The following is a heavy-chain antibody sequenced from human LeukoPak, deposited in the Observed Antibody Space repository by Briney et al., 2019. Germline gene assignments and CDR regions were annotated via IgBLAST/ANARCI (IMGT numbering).Heavy chain of an antibody. Sequence: GGSLRLSCAASGFTFSSYGMHWVRQAPGKGLEWVAVISYDGSNKYYADSVKGRFTISRDNSKNTLYLQMNSLRAEDTAVYYCAKGGWGSHFDYWGQGTPVTVSS. D-gene: IGHD7-27*01. V-gene: IGHV3-30*18. CDR2: ISYDGSNK. J-gene: IGHJ4*02. CDR3: AKGGWGSHFDY. CDR1: GFTFSSYG.